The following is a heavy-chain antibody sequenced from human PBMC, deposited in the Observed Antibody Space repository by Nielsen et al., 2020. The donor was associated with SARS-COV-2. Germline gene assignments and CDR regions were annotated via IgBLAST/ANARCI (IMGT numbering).Heavy chain of an antibody. CDR3: ARLGGRWLPNWYFDL. CDR1: GYSFTGSW. J-gene: IGHJ2*01. Sequence: GESLKISCKGSGYSFTGSWMAWVRQMPGKGLEWMGVIYFGDSETRYSPSFQGQVTISADKSINTAYLQWGSLKASDTALYYCARLGGRWLPNWYFDLWGRGTLVTVSS. D-gene: IGHD3-22*01. CDR2: IYFGDSET. V-gene: IGHV5-51*01.